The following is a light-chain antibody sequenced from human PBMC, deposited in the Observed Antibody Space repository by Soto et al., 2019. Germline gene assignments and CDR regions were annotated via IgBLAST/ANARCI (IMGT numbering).Light chain of an antibody. CDR1: QSISSN. Sequence: ETVMAQSPATLSVSPGERATLSCRASQSISSNLAWFQQKPGQAPGLLIYDTSTRASGVPDRFSGGGSGTEFTLTISRLEPEDFAVYYCQQYGTSPQTFGQGTKVDIK. CDR2: DTS. J-gene: IGKJ1*01. V-gene: IGKV3D-15*01. CDR3: QQYGTSPQT.